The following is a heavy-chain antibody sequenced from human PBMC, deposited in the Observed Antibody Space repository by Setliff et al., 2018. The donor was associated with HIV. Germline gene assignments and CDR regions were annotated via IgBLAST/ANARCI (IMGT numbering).Heavy chain of an antibody. CDR3: ARARLRNYYYYMDV. J-gene: IGHJ6*03. D-gene: IGHD5-12*01. CDR2: ISGSGSII. CDR1: GFTFGSYD. Sequence: PGESLKISCAASGFTFGSYDMNWVRQAPGKGLEWVSYISGSGSIIYYADSVKGRFTISRDNAEYSLHLQMNSLRAEDTAVYYCARARLRNYYYYMDVWAKGTTVTVSS. V-gene: IGHV3-48*03.